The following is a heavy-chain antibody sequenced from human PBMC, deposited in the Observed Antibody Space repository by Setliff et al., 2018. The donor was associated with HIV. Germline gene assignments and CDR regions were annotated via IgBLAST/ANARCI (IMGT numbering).Heavy chain of an antibody. D-gene: IGHD3-22*01. CDR3: AKAWGGGYPSFESALMFDV. Sequence: GGSLRLSCAASGFTFSAYAMTWVRRAPGRGLEWVSATTSNGRTTDYAESVRGRFTLSRDNSGNTLYLQMTSLRAEDTAIYYCAKAWGGGYPSFESALMFDVWGQGTLVTVSS. V-gene: IGHV3-23*01. J-gene: IGHJ4*02. CDR1: GFTFSAYA. CDR2: TTSNGRTT.